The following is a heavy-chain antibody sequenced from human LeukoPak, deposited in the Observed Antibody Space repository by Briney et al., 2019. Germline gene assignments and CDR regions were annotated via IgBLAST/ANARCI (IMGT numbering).Heavy chain of an antibody. CDR1: GFTFSSYG. J-gene: IGHJ4*02. CDR2: ISYDGSNK. Sequence: GGSLRLSCAASGFTFSSYGMHWVRQAPGKGLEWVAVISYDGSNKYYADSVKGRFTISRDNSKNTLYLRMNSLRAEDTAVYYCAEDRSFYSSSPGDYWGQGTLVTVSS. V-gene: IGHV3-30*18. CDR3: AEDRSFYSSSPGDY. D-gene: IGHD6-6*01.